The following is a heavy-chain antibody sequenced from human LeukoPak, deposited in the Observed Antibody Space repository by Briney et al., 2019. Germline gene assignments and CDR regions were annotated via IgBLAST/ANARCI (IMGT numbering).Heavy chain of an antibody. CDR1: GFTFSSYE. V-gene: IGHV3-48*03. CDR3: ARAPVTSCRGVYCDPFDY. D-gene: IGHD2-21*01. J-gene: IGHJ4*02. Sequence: PGGSLRLSCAASGFTFSSYEMNWLRQAPGKGLVWVSYISSSGSTIYYADSVKGGFTISRDNAKNSLYLQLNSLRVEDAGVYYCARAPVTSCRGVYCDPFDYWGQGTLVTVSS. CDR2: ISSSGSTI.